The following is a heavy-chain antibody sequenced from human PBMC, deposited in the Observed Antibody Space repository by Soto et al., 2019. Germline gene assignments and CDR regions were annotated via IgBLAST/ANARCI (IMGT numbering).Heavy chain of an antibody. J-gene: IGHJ4*02. CDR1: GGSISSGGYY. V-gene: IGHV4-31*11. Sequence: SETLSLTCAVSGGSISSGGYYWTWIRQHPGKGLEWIGYIYYSGTTYYNPSLKSRLTISVDTSKKQFSLKLSSVTAADTAVYYCAREPSIWGQGTLLTVSS. CDR3: AREPSI. CDR2: IYYSGTT.